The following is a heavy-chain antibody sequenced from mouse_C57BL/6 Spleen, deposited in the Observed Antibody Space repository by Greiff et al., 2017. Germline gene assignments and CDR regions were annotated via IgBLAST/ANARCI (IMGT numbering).Heavy chain of an antibody. J-gene: IGHJ3*01. V-gene: IGHV14-1*01. CDR2: IDPEDGDT. D-gene: IGHD1-1*01. CDR3: TALYGSSPWFAY. CDR1: GFTITDYY. Sequence: VQLQQSGAELVRPGASVKLSCTASGFTITDYYMHWVKQRPEQGLEWIGRIDPEDGDTEYAPKFQGKATMTADTSSNTAYLQLSSLTSEDTAVYYCTALYGSSPWFAYWGQGTLVTVSA.